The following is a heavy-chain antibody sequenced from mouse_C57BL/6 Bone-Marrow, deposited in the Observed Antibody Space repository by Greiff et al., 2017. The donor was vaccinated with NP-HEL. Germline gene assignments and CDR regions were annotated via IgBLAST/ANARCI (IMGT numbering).Heavy chain of an antibody. CDR2: IYPGSGST. D-gene: IGHD1-1*01. Sequence: QVQLQQPGAELVKPGASVKMSCKASGYTFTSYWITWVKQRPGQGLEWIGDIYPGSGSTNYNEKSKSKATLTVDTSSSTAYMQLSSLTSEDSAVYYCARERGITTVVAGDYWGQGTTLTVSS. J-gene: IGHJ2*01. CDR1: GYTFTSYW. CDR3: ARERGITTVVAGDY. V-gene: IGHV1-55*01.